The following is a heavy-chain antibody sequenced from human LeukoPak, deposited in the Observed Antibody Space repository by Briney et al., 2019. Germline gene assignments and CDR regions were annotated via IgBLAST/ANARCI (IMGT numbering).Heavy chain of an antibody. J-gene: IGHJ4*02. CDR3: AKDSRSPYCSGGACYRGFDY. Sequence: GSLRLSCAASGFTFNNYGMSWVRQAPGKGLEWVAVIWYDGSNEYYADSVKGRFTISRDNSKNTLYLQMNSLRAEDTAVYYCAKDSRSPYCSGGACYRGFDYWGQGTLVTVSS. D-gene: IGHD2-15*01. CDR1: GFTFNNYG. CDR2: IWYDGSNE. V-gene: IGHV3-33*06.